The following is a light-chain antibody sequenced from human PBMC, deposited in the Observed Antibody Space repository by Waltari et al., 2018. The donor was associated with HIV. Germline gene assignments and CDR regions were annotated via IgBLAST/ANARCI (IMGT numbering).Light chain of an antibody. J-gene: IGLJ1*01. CDR1: SSHIVNNA. CDR2: GNG. V-gene: IGLV1-47*01. CDR3: AAWDDSLSGSYV. Sequence: QSVLTQPPSASGTPGRRVAISCSGSSSHIVNNAVSWYQELPGTAPKLLIFGNGQRPSGVPDRFSGSKSGTSASLAISGLRSEDEADYYCAAWDDSLSGSYVFGTGTKVTVL.